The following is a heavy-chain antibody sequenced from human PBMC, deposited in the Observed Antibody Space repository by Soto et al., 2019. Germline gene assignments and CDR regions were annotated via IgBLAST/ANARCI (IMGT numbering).Heavy chain of an antibody. CDR1: GGSFSGYY. D-gene: IGHD1-1*01. CDR3: ARGGAGTPDY. V-gene: IGHV4-34*01. Sequence: SETLSLTCVVYGGSFSGYYWSWIRQPPGKGLEWVGEINHSGITNYNPSLKTRVTISVDTSKDQFSLKLSSVTAADTAVYYGARGGAGTPDYWGQGTLVTVSS. J-gene: IGHJ4*02. CDR2: INHSGIT.